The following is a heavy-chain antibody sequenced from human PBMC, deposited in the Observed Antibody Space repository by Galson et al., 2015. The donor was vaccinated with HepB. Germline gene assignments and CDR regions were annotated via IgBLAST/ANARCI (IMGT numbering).Heavy chain of an antibody. CDR2: ISSSSSTI. D-gene: IGHD1-26*01. CDR3: ARGPQTGELLGLFDP. Sequence: SLRLSCAASGFTFSSYSMNWVRQAPGKGLEWVSYISSSSSTIYYADSVKGRFTISRDNAKNSLYLQMNSLRAEDTAVYYCARGPQTGELLGLFDPWGQGTLVTVSS. CDR1: GFTFSSYS. J-gene: IGHJ5*02. V-gene: IGHV3-48*01.